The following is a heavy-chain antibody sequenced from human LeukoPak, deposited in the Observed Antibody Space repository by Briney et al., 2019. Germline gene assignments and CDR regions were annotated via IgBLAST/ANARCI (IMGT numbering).Heavy chain of an antibody. CDR1: GGSISSYY. J-gene: IGHJ6*02. V-gene: IGHV4-59*01. CDR2: IYYSGST. D-gene: IGHD1-20*01. Sequence: SETLSLTCTVSGGSISSYYWSWIRQPPGKGLEWIGYIYYSGSTNYNPSLKSRVTISVDTSKNQFSLKLSSVTAADTAVYYCARDRYNWNDSYHYYGMDVWGQGTTVTVSS. CDR3: ARDRYNWNDSYHYYGMDV.